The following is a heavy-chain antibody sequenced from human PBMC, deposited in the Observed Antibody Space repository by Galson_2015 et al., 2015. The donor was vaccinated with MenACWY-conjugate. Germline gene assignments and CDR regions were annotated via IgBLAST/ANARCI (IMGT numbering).Heavy chain of an antibody. J-gene: IGHJ6*03. V-gene: IGHV3-48*03. CDR1: GFTFTGYE. CDR2: ISKSGSPI. Sequence: SLRLSCAASGFTFTGYEFNWVRQAPGKGLEWLAYISKSGSPIYYAESVKGRFTISRANMKKSLFLEMNSLRAGETGVYYCARVGTWIHQYFYYMDVWGKWTTVTVSS. CDR3: ARVGTWIHQYFYYMDV. D-gene: IGHD5-18*01.